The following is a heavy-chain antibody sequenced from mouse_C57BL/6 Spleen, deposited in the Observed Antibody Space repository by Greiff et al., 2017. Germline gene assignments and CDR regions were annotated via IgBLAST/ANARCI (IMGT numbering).Heavy chain of an antibody. Sequence: VQLQQSGAELVRPGTSVKVSCKASGYAFTNYLIEWVKQRPGQGLEWIGVINPGSGGTNYNEKFKGKATLTADKSSSTAYMQLSSLTSEDSAVYFCARSLVATEAMDYWGQGTSVTVSS. D-gene: IGHD1-1*01. J-gene: IGHJ4*01. CDR3: ARSLVATEAMDY. CDR1: GYAFTNYL. V-gene: IGHV1-54*01. CDR2: INPGSGGT.